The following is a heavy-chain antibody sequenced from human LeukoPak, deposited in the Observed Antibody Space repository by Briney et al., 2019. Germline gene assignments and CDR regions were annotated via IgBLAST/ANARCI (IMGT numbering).Heavy chain of an antibody. CDR2: IYYSGST. V-gene: IGHV4-59*01. J-gene: IGHJ5*01. Sequence: SETLSLTCTVSGGSISSYYWSWIRQPPGKGLEWIGYIYYSGSTNYNPSLKSRVTISVDTSKNQFSLKLSSVTAADTAVYYCAREVVITVANWFDSWGQGTLVTVSS. CDR1: GGSISSYY. D-gene: IGHD3-22*01. CDR3: AREVVITVANWFDS.